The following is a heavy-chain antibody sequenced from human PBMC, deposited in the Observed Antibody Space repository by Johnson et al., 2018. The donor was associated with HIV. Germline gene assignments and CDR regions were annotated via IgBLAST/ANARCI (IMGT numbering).Heavy chain of an antibody. Sequence: MQLVESGGGLVQPGGSLRLSCAASGFTVSSNYMNWVRQAPGKGLEWVSVIYSGGSTYYADSVRGRFTISRDNSRNTLYLQMNSLRAEDTAMYYCARDGESQQLPLGDAFDVWGQGTMVTVSS. CDR1: GFTVSSNY. CDR2: IYSGGST. V-gene: IGHV3-66*01. D-gene: IGHD6-13*01. J-gene: IGHJ3*01. CDR3: ARDGESQQLPLGDAFDV.